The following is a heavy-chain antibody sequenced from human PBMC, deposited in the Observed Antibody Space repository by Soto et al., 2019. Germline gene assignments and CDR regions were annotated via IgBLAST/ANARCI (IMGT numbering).Heavy chain of an antibody. CDR1: GFTFSSHG. D-gene: IGHD1-26*01. J-gene: IGHJ4*02. CDR2: ISYDGSNK. Sequence: QVQLVESGGGVVQPGRSLRLSCAASGFTFSSHGMHWVRQAPGKGLEWVAVISYDGSNKYYADSVKGRFTISRDNSKNTLYLQMNSLRAEDTAVYYCAKDRGSYYVDYWGQGTLVTVSS. V-gene: IGHV3-30*18. CDR3: AKDRGSYYVDY.